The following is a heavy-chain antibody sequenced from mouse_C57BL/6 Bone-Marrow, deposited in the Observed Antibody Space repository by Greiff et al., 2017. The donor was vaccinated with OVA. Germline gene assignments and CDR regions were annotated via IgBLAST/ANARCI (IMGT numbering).Heavy chain of an antibody. V-gene: IGHV3-6*01. CDR1: GYSITSGYY. Sequence: EVKLMESGPGLVKPSQSLSLTCSVTGYSITSGYYWNWIRQFPGNKLEWTGYISYDGSNNYNPSLKNRISITRDTSKNQFFLKLNSVTTEDTATYYCARGGTGFDYWGQGTTLTVSS. J-gene: IGHJ2*01. D-gene: IGHD3-3*01. CDR3: ARGGTGFDY. CDR2: ISYDGSN.